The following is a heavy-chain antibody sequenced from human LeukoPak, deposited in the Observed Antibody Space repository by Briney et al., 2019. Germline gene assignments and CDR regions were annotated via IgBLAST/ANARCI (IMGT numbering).Heavy chain of an antibody. CDR1: GYSFTSYW. J-gene: IGHJ4*02. V-gene: IGHV5-51*01. D-gene: IGHD3-22*01. Sequence: GESLKISCXGSGYSFTSYWIGWVRQMPGKGLEWMGIIYPGDSDTRYSPSFQGQVTISADKSISTAYLQWSSLKASDTAMYYCARNGGYYDSSGPPDYWGQGTLVTVSS. CDR3: ARNGGYYDSSGPPDY. CDR2: IYPGDSDT.